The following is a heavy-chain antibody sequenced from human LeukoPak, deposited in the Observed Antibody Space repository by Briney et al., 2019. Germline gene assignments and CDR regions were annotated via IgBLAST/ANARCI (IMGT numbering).Heavy chain of an antibody. Sequence: SETLSLTSTVSGGSISSYYWSWIRQPPGKGLEWIGYICYNGSTNYNPSLKSRVTISVDTSKNQFSLKLSSVTAADTAVYYCARAVYCSSTSCPPRYYYYYYMDVWGKGTTVTVSS. CDR1: GGSISSYY. D-gene: IGHD2-2*01. V-gene: IGHV4-59*01. J-gene: IGHJ6*03. CDR3: ARAVYCSSTSCPPRYYYYYYMDV. CDR2: ICYNGST.